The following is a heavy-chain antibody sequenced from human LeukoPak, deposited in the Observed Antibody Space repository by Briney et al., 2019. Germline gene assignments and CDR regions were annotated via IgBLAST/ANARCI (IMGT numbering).Heavy chain of an antibody. Sequence: QAGGSLRLSCAASGFTFNNYWMHCVRQAPGKGLVWVSRVNNDETITSFADSVQGRFTISRDNAKNTLYLQMNSLRAEDTAVYFCARGNVGMDVWGKGTTVTVSS. CDR3: ARGNVGMDV. J-gene: IGHJ6*04. V-gene: IGHV3-74*01. CDR1: GFTFNNYW. CDR2: VNNDETIT.